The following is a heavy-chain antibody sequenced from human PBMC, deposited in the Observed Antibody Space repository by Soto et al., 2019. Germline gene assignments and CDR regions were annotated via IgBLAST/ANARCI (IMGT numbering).Heavy chain of an antibody. CDR2: IYYSGST. J-gene: IGHJ6*02. V-gene: IGHV4-59*01. Sequence: QVQLQESGPGLVKPSGTLSLTCTVSGGSISSYYWSWIWQPPGKGLEWIGYIYYSGSTNYNPSLKSRVTISVDTSKNQFSLKLSSVTAADTAVYYCARVNSSWTYYYYYGMDVWGQGTTVTVSS. CDR1: GGSISSYY. D-gene: IGHD6-13*01. CDR3: ARVNSSWTYYYYYGMDV.